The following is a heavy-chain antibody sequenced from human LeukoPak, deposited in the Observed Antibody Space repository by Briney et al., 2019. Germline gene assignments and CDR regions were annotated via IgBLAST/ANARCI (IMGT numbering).Heavy chain of an antibody. V-gene: IGHV3-33*01. J-gene: IGHJ4*02. CDR3: ARGYDYVWGSPDY. D-gene: IGHD3-16*01. CDR1: GFTFSSYG. Sequence: TGGSLRLSCAASGFTFSSYGMHWVRQAPGKGLEWVAVIWYDGSNKYYADSVKGRFTISRDNSKNTLYLQMNSLRAEDTGVYFCARGYDYVWGSPDYWGQGTLVTLSS. CDR2: IWYDGSNK.